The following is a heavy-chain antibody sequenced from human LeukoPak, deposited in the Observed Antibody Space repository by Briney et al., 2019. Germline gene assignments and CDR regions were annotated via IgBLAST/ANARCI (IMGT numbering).Heavy chain of an antibody. V-gene: IGHV4-34*01. CDR1: GGSFSGYY. CDR3: ARGRIQYSSSWYGGLYYYYMDV. J-gene: IGHJ6*03. Sequence: SETLSLTCAVYGGSFSGYYWSWIRQPPGKGLEWMGEINHSGSTNYNPSLKSRVTISVDTSKNQFSLKLSSVTAADTAVYYCARGRIQYSSSWYGGLYYYYMDVWGKGTTVTVSS. D-gene: IGHD6-13*01. CDR2: INHSGST.